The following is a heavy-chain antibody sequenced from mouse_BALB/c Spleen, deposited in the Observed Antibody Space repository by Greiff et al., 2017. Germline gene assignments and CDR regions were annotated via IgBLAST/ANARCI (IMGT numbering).Heavy chain of an antibody. CDR2: ISSGSSTI. CDR3: AREAGTRTWFAY. V-gene: IGHV5-17*02. Sequence: DVKLVESGGGLVQPGGSRKLSCAASGFTFSSFGMHWVRQAPEKGLEWVAYISSGSSTIYYADTVKGRFTISRDNPKNTLFLQMTSLRSEDTAMYYCAREAGTRTWFAYWGQGTLVTVSA. CDR1: GFTFSSFG. D-gene: IGHD4-1*01. J-gene: IGHJ3*01.